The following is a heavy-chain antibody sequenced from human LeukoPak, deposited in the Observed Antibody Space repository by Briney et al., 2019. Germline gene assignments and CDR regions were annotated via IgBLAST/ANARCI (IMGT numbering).Heavy chain of an antibody. Sequence: GASLQISCKGSGYLFSNYWIAWVRQMPGKGLEWMGIIYPGDSDTRYSPSFQGQVTISADKSTSTASLQWSSLKASDTAIYYCARGIAGYNSRGFDYWGQGTLVTVSS. CDR3: ARGIAGYNSRGFDY. D-gene: IGHD3-10*01. CDR2: IYPGDSDT. CDR1: GYLFSNYW. J-gene: IGHJ4*02. V-gene: IGHV5-51*01.